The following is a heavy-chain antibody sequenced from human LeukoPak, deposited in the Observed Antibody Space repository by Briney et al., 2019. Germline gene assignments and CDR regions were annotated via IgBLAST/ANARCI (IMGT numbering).Heavy chain of an antibody. CDR2: ISDNGLRT. CDR1: GFTFSNFG. CDR3: ARIGDNGDYHYPMDI. V-gene: IGHV3-33*08. J-gene: IGHJ6*02. Sequence: GGSLRLSCAASGFTFSNFGLNWVRQAPGKGLEWVAFISDNGLRTYYLESVKGLFTISRDDSKNTLYLQMNSLRVEDTAVYYCARIGDNGDYHYPMDIWGQGTTVTVSS. D-gene: IGHD4-17*01.